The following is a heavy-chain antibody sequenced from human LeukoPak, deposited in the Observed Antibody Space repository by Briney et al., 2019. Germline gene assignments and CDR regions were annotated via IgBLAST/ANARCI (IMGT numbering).Heavy chain of an antibody. J-gene: IGHJ4*02. D-gene: IGHD3-10*01. CDR3: ARAYGSGSYHFDY. V-gene: IGHV3-23*01. CDR2: ISGSGGST. CDR1: GFTFSSYA. Sequence: PGGSLRLSCAASGFTFSSYAMSWVRQAPGKGLEWVSAISGSGGSTFYADSVKGRFTISRDNSKSTLYLQMNSLRAEDTAVYYCARAYGSGSYHFDYWGQGTLVTVSS.